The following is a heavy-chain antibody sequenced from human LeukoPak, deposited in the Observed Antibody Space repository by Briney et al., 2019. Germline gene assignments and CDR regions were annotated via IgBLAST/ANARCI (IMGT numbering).Heavy chain of an antibody. CDR3: AKALGGTGDY. Sequence: SGGSLRLSCAASGFTFDDYTMHWVRHGPGKGLEWVALISWDGRITYYADSVKGRFTISRDNNKKSLYPQMNSLRTDDTALYYCAKALGGTGDYWGQGTLVTVYS. V-gene: IGHV3-43*01. CDR2: ISWDGRIT. CDR1: GFTFDDYT. J-gene: IGHJ4*02. D-gene: IGHD3-16*01.